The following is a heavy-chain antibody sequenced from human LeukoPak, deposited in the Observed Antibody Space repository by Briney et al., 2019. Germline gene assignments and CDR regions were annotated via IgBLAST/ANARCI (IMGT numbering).Heavy chain of an antibody. CDR2: ISYDGSNK. V-gene: IGHV3-30*04. CDR3: AREGAEDYGRVFDI. D-gene: IGHD3-16*01. Sequence: PGGSLRLSCAASGFTFSSYAMHWVRQAPGKGLEWVAVISYDGSNKYYADSVKGRFTISRDNSKNTLYLQMNSLRAEDTAVYYCAREGAEDYGRVFDIWGQGTMVTVSS. CDR1: GFTFSSYA. J-gene: IGHJ3*02.